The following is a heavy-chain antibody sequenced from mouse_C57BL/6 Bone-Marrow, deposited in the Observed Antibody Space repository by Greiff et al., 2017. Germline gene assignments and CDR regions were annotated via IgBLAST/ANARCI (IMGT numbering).Heavy chain of an antibody. V-gene: IGHV1-69*01. CDR2: IDPSDSYT. D-gene: IGHD4-1*01. J-gene: IGHJ1*03. CDR3: ARWAATWDFHWYFDV. CDR1: GYTFTSYW. Sequence: VQLQQPGAELVMPGASVKLSCKASGYTFTSYWMHWVKQRPGQGLEWIGEIDPSDSYTNYKQKFKGKSTLTVDKSSSTAYMQLSSRKSEDSAVYYCARWAATWDFHWYFDVLGTGTPVTVSS.